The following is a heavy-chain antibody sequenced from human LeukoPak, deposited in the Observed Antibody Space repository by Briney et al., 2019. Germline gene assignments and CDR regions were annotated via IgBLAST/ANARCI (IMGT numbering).Heavy chain of an antibody. CDR2: INTNTGNP. V-gene: IGHV7-4-1*02. J-gene: IGHJ5*02. CDR1: GYTFTSYA. Sequence: ASVKVSCKASGYTFTSYAMNWVRQAPGQGLEWMGWINTNTGNPTYAQGFTGRFVFSLDTSASTAYLQISSLKAEDTAVYYCARDGPAPEGRDDILSEALLDPWGQGTLVTVSS. D-gene: IGHD3-9*01. CDR3: ARDGPAPEGRDDILSEALLDP.